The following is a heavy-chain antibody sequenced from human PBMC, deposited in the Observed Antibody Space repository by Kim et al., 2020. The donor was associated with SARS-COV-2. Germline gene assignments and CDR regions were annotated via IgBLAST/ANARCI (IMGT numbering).Heavy chain of an antibody. D-gene: IGHD2-8*01. J-gene: IGHJ4*02. CDR3: ARRMALSAMDY. CDR2: VSEDESHN. CDR1: GFSLKHTG. V-gene: IGHV3-48*02. Sequence: GGSLRLSCVTSGFSLKHTGIYWVRQAPGKGPEWISYVSEDESHNSYADSVKGRFTVSRDDGKNSVFLQMNSLRDEDTALYYCARRMALSAMDYWGQGTLV.